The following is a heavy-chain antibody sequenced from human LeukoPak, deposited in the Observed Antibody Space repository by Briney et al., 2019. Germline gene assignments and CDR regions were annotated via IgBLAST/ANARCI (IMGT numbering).Heavy chain of an antibody. CDR2: LNEDGNKK. CDR1: GFTFTNYW. J-gene: IGHJ4*02. D-gene: IGHD5-24*01. Sequence: GGSLRLSCAASGFTFTNYWMSWVRQAPGKGLEGVANLNEDGNKKYYVGSVKGRFTISRDNAKNSLYLQLDSLRAGDTAVYYCARDGRDGFIDYWGQGTLVTVSS. CDR3: ARDGRDGFIDY. V-gene: IGHV3-7*03.